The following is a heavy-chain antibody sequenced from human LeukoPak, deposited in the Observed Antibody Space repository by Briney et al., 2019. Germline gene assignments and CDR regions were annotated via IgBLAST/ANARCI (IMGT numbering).Heavy chain of an antibody. J-gene: IGHJ4*02. CDR3: AAQAFYSSGWYYFDY. D-gene: IGHD6-19*01. Sequence: GGSLRLSCVASGLTFNSHSMSWVRQAPGMGPEWVSVVSTNGDVTFYADSVKGRFTISRDNSKNTLFLQMNSLRAEDTAVYYCAAQAFYSSGWYYFDYWGQGTLVTVSS. CDR2: VSTNGDVT. CDR1: GLTFNSHS. V-gene: IGHV3-23*01.